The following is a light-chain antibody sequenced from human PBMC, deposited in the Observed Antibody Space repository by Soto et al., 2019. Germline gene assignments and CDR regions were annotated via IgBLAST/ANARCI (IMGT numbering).Light chain of an antibody. CDR3: QQYNSYWT. CDR1: QSISSW. J-gene: IGKJ1*01. V-gene: IGKV1-5*03. CDR2: KAS. Sequence: DIQMTQSPSTLSASVGDRVTITCRASQSISSWWAWYQQKPGKAPKLLIYKASSLESGDPPRFSGSGSGTEYTLTISSLQPDDFATYYCQQYNSYWTCGRGNKVEIK.